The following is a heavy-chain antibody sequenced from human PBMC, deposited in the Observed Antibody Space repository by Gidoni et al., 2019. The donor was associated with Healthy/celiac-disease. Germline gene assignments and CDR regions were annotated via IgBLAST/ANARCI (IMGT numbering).Heavy chain of an antibody. D-gene: IGHD6-19*01. CDR3: ARDLSSSGWYEGN. J-gene: IGHJ4*02. CDR2: IYHSGST. Sequence: QVQLQESGPGLVKPSGTLSLTCAVSGYSISSGYYWGWIRQPPGTGLEWIGSIYHSGSTYYNPSLKSRVTISVDTSKNQFSLKLSSVTAADTAVYYCARDLSSSGWYEGNWGQGTLVTVSS. V-gene: IGHV4-38-2*02. CDR1: GYSISSGYY.